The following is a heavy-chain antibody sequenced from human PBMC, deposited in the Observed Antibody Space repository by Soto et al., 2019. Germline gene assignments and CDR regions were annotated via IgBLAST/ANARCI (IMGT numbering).Heavy chain of an antibody. V-gene: IGHV1-69*13. CDR1: GGTFSSYA. Sequence: ASVKVSCKASGGTFSSYAISWVRQAPGQGLEWMGGIIPIFGTANYAQKFQGRVTITADESTSTAYMELSSLRSEDTAVYYCARDGIAVAGTTPFSTYYYGMDVWGQGTTVTVSS. D-gene: IGHD6-19*01. J-gene: IGHJ6*02. CDR3: ARDGIAVAGTTPFSTYYYGMDV. CDR2: IIPIFGTA.